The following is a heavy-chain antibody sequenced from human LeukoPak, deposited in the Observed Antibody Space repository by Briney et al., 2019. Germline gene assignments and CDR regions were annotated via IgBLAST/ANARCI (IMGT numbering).Heavy chain of an antibody. CDR2: IYYSGST. J-gene: IGHJ3*02. D-gene: IGHD6-19*01. CDR1: GGSISSYY. CDR3: ARAGMSSGWYRDDAFDI. Sequence: SETLSLTCTVSGGSISSYYWSWIRQPPGKGLEWIGYIYYSGSTNYNPSLKSRVTISVDTSKNQFSLKQSSVTAADTAVYYCARAGMSSGWYRDDAFDIWGQGTMVTVSS. V-gene: IGHV4-59*01.